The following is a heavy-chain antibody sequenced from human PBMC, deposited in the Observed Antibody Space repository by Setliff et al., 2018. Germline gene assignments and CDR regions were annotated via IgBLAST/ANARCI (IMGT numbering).Heavy chain of an antibody. V-gene: IGHV4-34*01. CDR3: ARGRNVAARLLDS. J-gene: IGHJ4*02. Sequence: PSETLSLTCAASGGTFSYYYWTWIRQPPGKGLEWVGEINHTGTTKYNPSLQSRVTISIDTSKDQFSLTVTSVTAADTAMYCCARGRNVAARLLDSWGQGTLVTVSS. CDR1: GGTFSYYY. D-gene: IGHD6-6*01. CDR2: INHTGTT.